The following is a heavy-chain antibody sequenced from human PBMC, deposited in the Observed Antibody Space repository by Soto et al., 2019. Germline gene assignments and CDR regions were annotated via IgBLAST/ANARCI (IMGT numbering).Heavy chain of an antibody. D-gene: IGHD1-26*01. CDR2: IWYDGSNK. CDR3: ARGGGSGSSFVGYYYYTLDV. V-gene: IGHV3-33*01. CDR1: GFTFSTYG. J-gene: IGHJ6*02. Sequence: QVQLVESGGGVVQPGRSLRLSCTASGFTFSTYGMHWVRQAPGKWLEWVTVIWYDGSNKYYADSVKGRFTISRDNSKNTLYLQMNSLRADDTAVYYCARGGGSGSSFVGYYYYTLDVWGQGTTVTVSS.